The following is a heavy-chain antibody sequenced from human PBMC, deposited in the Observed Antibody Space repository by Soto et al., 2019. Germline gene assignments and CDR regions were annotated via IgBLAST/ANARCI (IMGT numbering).Heavy chain of an antibody. CDR1: GYTFTKYA. Sequence: QVHLVQSGAEEKKPGASVKVSCKASGYTFTKYAIHWVRQAPGQRLEWMGWINAGNGYTKYSQKFQGRITITRDTSANTAYMELSSLRSEDTAVYYCARGESSAWIPDYYYYGMDVW. J-gene: IGHJ6*01. CDR2: INAGNGYT. CDR3: ARGESSAWIPDYYYYGMDV. V-gene: IGHV1-3*05. D-gene: IGHD6-19*01.